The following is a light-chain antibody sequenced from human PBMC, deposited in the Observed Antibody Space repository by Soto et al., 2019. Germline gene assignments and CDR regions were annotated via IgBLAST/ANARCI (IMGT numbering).Light chain of an antibody. V-gene: IGLV1-44*01. CDR3: AAWDDSLNGVV. CDR1: SSNIGSNT. J-gene: IGLJ3*02. CDR2: SNN. Sequence: QSVLTQPPSASGTPGQRVTISCSGSSSNIGSNTVNCYQQLPGTAPKLLIYSNNQRPSGVPDRFSGSKSGTSASLAISGLQSEDEGDYDCAAWDDSLNGVVFGGGTELTVL.